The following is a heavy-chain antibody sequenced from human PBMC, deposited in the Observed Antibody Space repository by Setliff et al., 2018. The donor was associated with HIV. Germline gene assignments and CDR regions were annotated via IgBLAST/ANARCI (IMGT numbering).Heavy chain of an antibody. D-gene: IGHD6-6*01. J-gene: IGHJ4*02. Sequence: PGGSLRLSCAASGFAFSDFSMSWVRQAPGKGLEWVAKIKNDGSEKYYVDSVEGRFTISRDNAKNSLYLEMNSLTVEDTALYYRARDWPSSTAAGDCWGQGTLVTVSS. V-gene: IGHV3-7*01. CDR3: ARDWPSSTAAGDC. CDR2: IKNDGSEK. CDR1: GFAFSDFS.